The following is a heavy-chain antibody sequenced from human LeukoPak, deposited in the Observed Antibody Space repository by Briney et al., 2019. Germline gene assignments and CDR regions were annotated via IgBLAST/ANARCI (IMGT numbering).Heavy chain of an antibody. CDR1: GFTFSGSA. V-gene: IGHV3-73*01. Sequence: GGSLRLSCAASGFTFSGSAMHWVRRASGKGLEWVGRIRSKANSYATAYAASVKGRFTISRDDSKNTAYLQMNSLKTEDTAVYYCTRRALWESYKYWGQGTLVTVSS. J-gene: IGHJ4*02. CDR3: TRRALWESYKY. CDR2: IRSKANSYAT. D-gene: IGHD5-18*01.